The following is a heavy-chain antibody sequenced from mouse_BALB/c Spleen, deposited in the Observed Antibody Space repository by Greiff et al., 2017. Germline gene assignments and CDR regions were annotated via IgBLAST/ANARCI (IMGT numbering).Heavy chain of an antibody. CDR3: ARAGYPYYFDY. CDR2: ISTYYGDA. J-gene: IGHJ2*01. V-gene: IGHV1S137*01. Sequence: QVQLQQSGAELVRPGVSVKISCKGSGYTFTDYAMHWVKQSHAKSLEWIGVISTYYGDASYNQKFKGKATMTVDKSSSTAYMELARLTSEDSAIYYCARAGYPYYFDYWGQGTTLTGSS. D-gene: IGHD3-1*01. CDR1: GYTFTDYA.